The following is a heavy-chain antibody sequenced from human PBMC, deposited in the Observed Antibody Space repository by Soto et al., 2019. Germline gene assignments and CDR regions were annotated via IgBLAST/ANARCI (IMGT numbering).Heavy chain of an antibody. Sequence: HPGGSLRLSCVASGFTFSSYAMSWVRQAPGKGLEWVSGISGSGGNTYYPDSVKGRFTISRDNSKNTLFLQMSSLRAEDTAVYYCAKDLLHRSGSYGNYFDYWGQGTLVTVSS. CDR1: GFTFSSYA. CDR3: AKDLLHRSGSYGNYFDY. D-gene: IGHD3-10*01. J-gene: IGHJ4*02. CDR2: ISGSGGNT. V-gene: IGHV3-23*01.